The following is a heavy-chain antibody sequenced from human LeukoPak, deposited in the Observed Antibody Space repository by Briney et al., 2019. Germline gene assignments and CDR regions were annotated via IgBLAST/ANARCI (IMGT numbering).Heavy chain of an antibody. CDR3: ATYGSGTHRD. D-gene: IGHD6-13*01. V-gene: IGHV4-59*01. J-gene: IGHJ4*02. Sequence: SETLSLTCTVSGDSISSYYWTWIRQPPGKGLEWIGYIYYSGSTNYNPSLKSRVTISVDTSKNQFSLKLSSVTAADTAVYYCATYGSGTHRDWGQGTLVTVSS. CDR1: GDSISSYY. CDR2: IYYSGST.